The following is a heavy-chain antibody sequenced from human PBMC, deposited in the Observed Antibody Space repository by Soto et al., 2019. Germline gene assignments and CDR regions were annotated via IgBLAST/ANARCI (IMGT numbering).Heavy chain of an antibody. D-gene: IGHD5-12*01. CDR3: TREPIETIKINYFDY. CDR2: VKRNTDGGTV. J-gene: IGHJ4*02. V-gene: IGHV3-15*01. CDR1: GFNFRDAW. Sequence: PGGSLRLSCAASGFNFRDAWMSWVRQAPGKGLEWVARVKRNTDGGTVLYAAPVRGRFTISRDDSENTLYLQMDSLKTEDTAVYYCTREPIETIKINYFDYWGQGTLVTVSS.